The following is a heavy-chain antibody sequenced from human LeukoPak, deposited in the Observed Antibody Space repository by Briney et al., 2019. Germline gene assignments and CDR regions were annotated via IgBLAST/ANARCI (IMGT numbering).Heavy chain of an antibody. CDR3: ARGDPPQFLGYYYMDV. J-gene: IGHJ6*03. V-gene: IGHV4-59*12. CDR1: GDSISSYY. Sequence: ASETLSLTCTAAGDSISSYYWSWIRQPPGKGLEWIGYISYSGSTNYNPSLKSRVTISVDTSKNQFSLNLSSVTAADTAVYYCARGDPPQFLGYYYMDVWGKGTTVTVSS. D-gene: IGHD3-3*01. CDR2: ISYSGST.